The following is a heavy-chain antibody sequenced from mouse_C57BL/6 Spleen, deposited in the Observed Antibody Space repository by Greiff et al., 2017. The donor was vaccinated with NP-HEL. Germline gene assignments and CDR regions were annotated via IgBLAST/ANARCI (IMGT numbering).Heavy chain of an antibody. CDR2: INPSNGGT. Sequence: QVQLQQPGTELVKPGASVKLSCKASGYTFTSYWMHWVKQRPGQGLEWIGNINPSNGGTNYNEKFKSKATLTVDKSSSTAYMQLSSLTSEDSAVYYCARGDSNYRENWYFDVWGTGTTVTVSS. V-gene: IGHV1-53*01. CDR3: ARGDSNYRENWYFDV. J-gene: IGHJ1*03. D-gene: IGHD2-5*01. CDR1: GYTFTSYW.